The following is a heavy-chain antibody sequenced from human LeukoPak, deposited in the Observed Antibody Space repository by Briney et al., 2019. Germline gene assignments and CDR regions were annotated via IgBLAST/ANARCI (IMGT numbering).Heavy chain of an antibody. CDR1: GFTFSSYS. V-gene: IGHV3-21*01. CDR3: ARESPSGWNH. D-gene: IGHD6-25*01. J-gene: IGHJ4*02. CDR2: ISSSSSYI. Sequence: PGGSLRLSCAASGFTFSSYSMNWVRQAPGKGLEWVSSISSSSSYIYYADSVKGRFTISRDNAKNSLYLRMNSLRAEDTAVYYCARESPSGWNHWGQGTLVTVSS.